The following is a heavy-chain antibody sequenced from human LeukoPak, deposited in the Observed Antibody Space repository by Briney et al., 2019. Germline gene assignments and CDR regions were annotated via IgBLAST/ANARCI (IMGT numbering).Heavy chain of an antibody. J-gene: IGHJ4*02. Sequence: GGSLRLSCAASGFTFSNNAMSWVRQAPGKGLEWVSGISDSGSDTRYADSVKGRFTISRDNSRNTLYLQMNNLRDEDTAIYFCASKNSGLYPFYYWGQGTLVTVSS. CDR3: ASKNSGLYPFYY. CDR2: ISDSGSDT. CDR1: GFTFSNNA. V-gene: IGHV3-23*01. D-gene: IGHD2-2*02.